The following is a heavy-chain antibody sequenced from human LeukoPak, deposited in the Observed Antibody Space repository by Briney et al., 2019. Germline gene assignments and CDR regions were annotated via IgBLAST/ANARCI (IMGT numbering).Heavy chain of an antibody. D-gene: IGHD4-17*01. V-gene: IGHV4-34*01. CDR1: GGSFSGYY. CDR3: ARVGPTVGSGFYYYMDV. Sequence: SETLSLTCAVYGGSFSGYYWSWIRQPPGKGLEWIGEINHSGSTNYNPSLKSRVTISVDTSKNQFSLKLSSVTAADTAVYYCARVGPTVGSGFYYYMDVWGKGTTVTVSS. J-gene: IGHJ6*03. CDR2: INHSGST.